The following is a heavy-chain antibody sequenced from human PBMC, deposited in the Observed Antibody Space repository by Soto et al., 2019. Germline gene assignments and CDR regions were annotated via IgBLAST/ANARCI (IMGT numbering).Heavy chain of an antibody. V-gene: IGHV1-69*13. J-gene: IGHJ4*02. CDR1: GGTFNSYA. Sequence: SVKVSCKASGGTFNSYAISWVRQAPGQGLEWLGGIIPMFGTTNYAQKFQGRVTITADESTSVVYMELSRLRSEDTAVYYCARDQHLMAQFDYWGQGTPVTVSS. CDR2: IIPMFGTT. D-gene: IGHD3-10*01. CDR3: ARDQHLMAQFDY.